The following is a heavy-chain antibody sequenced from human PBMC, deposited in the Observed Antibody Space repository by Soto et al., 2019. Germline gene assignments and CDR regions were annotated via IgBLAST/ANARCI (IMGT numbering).Heavy chain of an antibody. Sequence: QVQLVQSGPAVKKPGASVKVSCKTSGYTFTSYGISWVRQAPGQGLEWMGWITTDKGKTTYAQKFQGRATMTTDTSTSTAYMELRSLRSDDTAVYYCATRSPAFDYWGQGTLVTVSS. J-gene: IGHJ4*02. CDR2: ITTDKGKT. CDR3: ATRSPAFDY. CDR1: GYTFTSYG. V-gene: IGHV1-18*01.